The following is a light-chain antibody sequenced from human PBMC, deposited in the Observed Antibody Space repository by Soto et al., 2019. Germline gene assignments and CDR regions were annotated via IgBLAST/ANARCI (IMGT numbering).Light chain of an antibody. Sequence: QTVATQEPSLTVSPGGTVTLTCASSTGAVTSGYYPNWFQQKPGQAPRSLIYDTNNRHSWTPARFSGSLLGGKAALTLSGVQPEDEADYYCLLYYGGAQLGVFGGGTQLTVL. CDR3: LLYYGGAQLGV. CDR2: DTN. V-gene: IGLV7-43*01. CDR1: TGAVTSGYY. J-gene: IGLJ2*01.